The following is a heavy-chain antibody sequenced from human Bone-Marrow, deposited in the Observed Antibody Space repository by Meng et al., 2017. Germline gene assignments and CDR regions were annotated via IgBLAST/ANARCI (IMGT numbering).Heavy chain of an antibody. Sequence: GESLKISCAASGFTFSSYSMNWVRQAPGKGLEWVSSISSSSSYIYYADSVKGRFTISRDNAKNSLYLQMNSLRAEDTAVYYCARGEGGWYAYYYYGMDVWGQGTLVTVSS. D-gene: IGHD6-19*01. J-gene: IGHJ6*02. CDR3: ARGEGGWYAYYYYGMDV. V-gene: IGHV3-21*01. CDR1: GFTFSSYS. CDR2: ISSSSSYI.